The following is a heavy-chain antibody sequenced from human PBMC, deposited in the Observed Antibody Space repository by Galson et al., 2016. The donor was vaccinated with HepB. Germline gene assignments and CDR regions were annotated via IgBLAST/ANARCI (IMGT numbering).Heavy chain of an antibody. Sequence: TLSLTCAVSGGXISXXXYYXXWIRXPPGRGXEWIGITYYFGGTGYYKPSLERRVTISADTSNNPFSLRLTSVTAADSAVYYCARQAWLSGRADYVSHRLDPWGPGLMVTVSS. D-gene: IGHD4-17*01. CDR3: ARQAWLSGRADYVSHRLDP. CDR2: TYYFGGT. V-gene: IGHV4-39*01. J-gene: IGHJ5*02. CDR1: GGXISXXXYY.